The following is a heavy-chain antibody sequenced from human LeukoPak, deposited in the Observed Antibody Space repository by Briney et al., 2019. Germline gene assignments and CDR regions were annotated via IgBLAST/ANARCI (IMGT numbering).Heavy chain of an antibody. CDR1: GLTYSDAW. CDR3: AHVESMTGLKLGS. Sequence: PEGSLTLSCTVFGLTYSDAWMSWVRQGPGKGLECVGRTKSYGGGGTTDYAAPVKGRFTISRDDSKNTLYLQINSLESEDTAVYYCAHVESMTGLKLGSWGQGTLVTVSS. CDR2: TKSYGGGGTT. V-gene: IGHV3-15*01. J-gene: IGHJ5*02. D-gene: IGHD1-20*01.